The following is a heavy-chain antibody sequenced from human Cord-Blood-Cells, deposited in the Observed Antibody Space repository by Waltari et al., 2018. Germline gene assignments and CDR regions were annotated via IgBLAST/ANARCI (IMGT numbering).Heavy chain of an antibody. Sequence: QIPLQQSGPTLVKATPTPTLTCTFSGFSLSTRGGGWGWIRQPPGKALEWLALIYWDDDKRYSPSLKSRLTITKDTSKNQVVLTMTNMDPVDTATYYCAHMVVPAVPDYWGQGTLVTVSS. D-gene: IGHD2-2*01. CDR3: AHMVVPAVPDY. CDR2: IYWDDDK. J-gene: IGHJ4*02. V-gene: IGHV2-5*02. CDR1: GFSLSTRGGG.